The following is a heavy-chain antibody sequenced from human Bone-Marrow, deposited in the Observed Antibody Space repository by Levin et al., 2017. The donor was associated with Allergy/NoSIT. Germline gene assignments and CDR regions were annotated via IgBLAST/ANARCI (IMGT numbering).Heavy chain of an antibody. D-gene: IGHD4-17*01. CDR1: GFTFDDYG. J-gene: IGHJ5*02. Sequence: AGGSLRLSCAASGFTFDDYGMSWVRQAPGKGLEWVSGINWNGGSTGYADSVKGRFTISRDNAKNSLYLQMNSLRAEDTALYHCARDMPPGYGDYGNWFDPWGQGTLVTVSS. CDR2: INWNGGST. V-gene: IGHV3-20*01. CDR3: ARDMPPGYGDYGNWFDP.